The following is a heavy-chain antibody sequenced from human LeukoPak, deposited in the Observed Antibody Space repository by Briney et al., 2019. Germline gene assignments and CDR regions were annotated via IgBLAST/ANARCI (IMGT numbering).Heavy chain of an antibody. V-gene: IGHV4-59*11. Sequence: SETLSLTCTVSGGSISSHYWSWIRQPPGKVLEWIGYIYYSGSTNYNPSLKSRVTISVDASKNQFSLKLSSVTAADTAVYYCARRDGYNSLDYWGQGTLVTVSS. J-gene: IGHJ4*02. CDR1: GGSISSHY. CDR2: IYYSGST. D-gene: IGHD5-24*01. CDR3: ARRDGYNSLDY.